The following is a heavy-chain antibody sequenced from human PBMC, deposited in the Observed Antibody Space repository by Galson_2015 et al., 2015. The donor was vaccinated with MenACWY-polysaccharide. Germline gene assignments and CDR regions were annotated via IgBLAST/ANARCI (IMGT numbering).Heavy chain of an antibody. CDR2: ILSDGSAK. Sequence: SLRLSCAESGFTFSNFGMHWVRQAPGKGLDWVALILSDGSAKYYADSVKGRFTISRDNSKSILYLQMDNLRDEDTAVYYCARGHYGMDVWGQGTTVTVSS. CDR1: GFTFSNFG. J-gene: IGHJ6*02. CDR3: ARGHYGMDV. V-gene: IGHV3-33*01.